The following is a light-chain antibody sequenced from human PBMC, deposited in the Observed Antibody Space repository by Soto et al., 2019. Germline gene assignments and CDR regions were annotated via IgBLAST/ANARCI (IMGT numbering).Light chain of an antibody. J-gene: IGKJ5*01. CDR3: QQADTFPIT. Sequence: DIQMTQSPSSVSASVGDRVTITCQASQGISRSLAWYQQKPGKAPKLLIYSASSLQSGVPSRFSGSGFGTDFTPTISSLQPEDFATYYCQQADTFPITFGQGTRLEIK. CDR1: QGISRS. CDR2: SAS. V-gene: IGKV1D-12*01.